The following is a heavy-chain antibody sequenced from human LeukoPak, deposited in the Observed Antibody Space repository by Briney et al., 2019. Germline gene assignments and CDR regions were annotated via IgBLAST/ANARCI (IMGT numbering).Heavy chain of an antibody. CDR3: ARGTAAYLYYMDV. J-gene: IGHJ6*03. D-gene: IGHD2-2*01. CDR2: IYYSGST. CDR1: GGSISSSSYY. V-gene: IGHV4-61*05. Sequence: PSETLSLTCTVSGGSISSSSYYWGWIRQPPGKGLEWIGYIYYSGSTNYNPSLKSRVTISVDTSKNQFSLKLSSVTAADTAVYYCARGTAAYLYYMDVWGKGTTVTVSS.